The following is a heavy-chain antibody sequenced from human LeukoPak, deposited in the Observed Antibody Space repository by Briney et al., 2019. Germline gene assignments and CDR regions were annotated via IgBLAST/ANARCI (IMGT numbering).Heavy chain of an antibody. V-gene: IGHV4-4*02. D-gene: IGHD2/OR15-2a*01. J-gene: IGHJ6*02. CDR2: IHYSGST. Sequence: SGTLSLTCAVSGGSISSNNWWSWVRQSPGKGLEWIGEIHYSGSTNYNPSLKSRVTISVDKSKSQFSLNLSSVTAADTAVYYCARDSRYNEYYYYGMDVWGQGTTVTVS. CDR1: GGSISSNNW. CDR3: ARDSRYNEYYYYGMDV.